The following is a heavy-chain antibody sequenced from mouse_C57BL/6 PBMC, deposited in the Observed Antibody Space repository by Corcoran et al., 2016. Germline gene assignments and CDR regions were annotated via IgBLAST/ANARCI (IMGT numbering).Heavy chain of an antibody. CDR1: GYTFTDYY. Sequence: QIQLKQSRLELVKPGASVKISCKPSGYTFTDYYINWVKQRPGQGLEWIGWIYPGSGNTKYNEKFKGKATLTVDTSSSTAYMQLSRLTSEDSAVYFCARSGAVGGYGSSSAWFAYWGQGTLVTVSA. D-gene: IGHD1-1*01. J-gene: IGHJ3*01. CDR3: ARSGAVGGYGSSSAWFAY. CDR2: IYPGSGNT. V-gene: IGHV1-84*01.